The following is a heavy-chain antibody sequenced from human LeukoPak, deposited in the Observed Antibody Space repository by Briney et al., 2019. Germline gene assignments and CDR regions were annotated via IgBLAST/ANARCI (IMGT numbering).Heavy chain of an antibody. CDR2: IYYSGST. J-gene: IGHJ5*02. D-gene: IGHD3-22*01. V-gene: IGHV4-59*01. Sequence: SETLSLTCTVSGGSISSYYWSWIRQPPGKGLEWIGYIYYSGSTNYNPSLKSRVAISVDTSKNQFSLKLSSVTAADTAVYYCARGGYYYDSSGYYEAGNWFDPWGQGTLVTVSS. CDR1: GGSISSYY. CDR3: ARGGYYYDSSGYYEAGNWFDP.